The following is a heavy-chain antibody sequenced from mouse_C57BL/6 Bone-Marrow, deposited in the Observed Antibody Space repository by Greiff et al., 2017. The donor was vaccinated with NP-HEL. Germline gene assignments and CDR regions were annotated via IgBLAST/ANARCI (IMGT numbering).Heavy chain of an antibody. CDR3: ARTGTSFDY. V-gene: IGHV1-82*01. Sequence: VQLQQSGPELVKPGASVKISCKASGYAFSSSWMNWVKQRPGKGLEWIGRIYPGDGDTNYNGKFKGKATLTADKSSSTAYMQLSSLTSEDSAVYFCARTGTSFDYWGQGTTLTVSS. CDR1: GYAFSSSW. D-gene: IGHD4-1*01. J-gene: IGHJ2*01. CDR2: IYPGDGDT.